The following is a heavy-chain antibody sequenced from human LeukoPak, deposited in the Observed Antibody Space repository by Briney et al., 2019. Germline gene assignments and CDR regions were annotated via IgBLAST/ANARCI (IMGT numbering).Heavy chain of an antibody. CDR2: IRYDGSNK. Sequence: GGSLRLSCAASGFTFSSYGMHWVRQAPGKGLEWVAFIRYDGSNKYYADSVKSRFTTSRDNSKNTLYLQMNSLRAEDTAVYYCAKDIVVGVAATDWGQGTLVTVSS. V-gene: IGHV3-30*02. CDR3: AKDIVVGVAATD. D-gene: IGHD2-15*01. CDR1: GFTFSSYG. J-gene: IGHJ4*02.